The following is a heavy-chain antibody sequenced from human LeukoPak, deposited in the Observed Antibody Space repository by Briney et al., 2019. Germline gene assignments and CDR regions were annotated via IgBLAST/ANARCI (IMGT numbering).Heavy chain of an antibody. J-gene: IGHJ4*02. D-gene: IGHD3-10*01. CDR3: ASVLWFGGIFFDY. V-gene: IGHV3-11*01. CDR2: MSNSSSTI. CDR1: GFSFSDYY. Sequence: PGGSLRLSCAASGFSFSDYYMSWIRQAPGKGLEWVSYMSNSSSTIYYADSVKGRFTISRDNTKNSLYLQMNSLRAEDTAVYYCASVLWFGGIFFDYWGQGTLVTVSS.